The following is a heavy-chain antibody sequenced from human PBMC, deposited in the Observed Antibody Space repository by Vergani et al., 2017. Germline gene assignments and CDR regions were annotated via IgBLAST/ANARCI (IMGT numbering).Heavy chain of an antibody. Sequence: QVQLVQSGAEVKKPGSSVKVSCKASGGTFSSYTISWVRQAPGQGLEWMGRIIPILGIANYAQKFQGRVTITADKSTSTAYMELSSLRSEDTAVYYCASSPYSSGWSIDYWGQGTPVTVSS. J-gene: IGHJ4*02. CDR2: IIPILGIA. CDR3: ASSPYSSGWSIDY. CDR1: GGTFSSYT. D-gene: IGHD6-19*01. V-gene: IGHV1-69*02.